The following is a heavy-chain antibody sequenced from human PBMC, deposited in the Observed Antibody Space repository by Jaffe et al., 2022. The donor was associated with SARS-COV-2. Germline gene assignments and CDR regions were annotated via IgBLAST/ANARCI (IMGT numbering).Heavy chain of an antibody. J-gene: IGHJ4*02. CDR1: GFNLNNAW. CDR3: ARDPSFGSLDY. D-gene: IGHD3-10*01. CDR2: IKSDGSEK. V-gene: IGHV3-7*03. Sequence: EVRLVESGGDLVQPGGSLRLSCVASGFNLNNAWMGWVRQAPGKGLEWVALIKSDGSEKFYVDSVKGRFTISKDNAKNSLFLQMNSLRVEDTGTYYCARDPSFGSLDYWGQGTLVTVSS.